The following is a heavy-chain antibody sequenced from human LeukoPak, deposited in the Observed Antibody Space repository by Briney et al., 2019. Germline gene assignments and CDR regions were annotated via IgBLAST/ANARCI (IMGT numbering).Heavy chain of an antibody. CDR3: ASGITIFGVALDY. CDR1: GFSFSDYS. J-gene: IGHJ4*02. CDR2: ISGNSAYI. V-gene: IGHV3-21*01. Sequence: MSGGSLRLSCVASGFSFSDYSVTWVRQAPGKGLKWVSSISGNSAYIFDADSVKGRFTTSRDNTKNLVYLQMNSLRAEDTAVYYCASGITIFGVALDYWGQETLVTVSS. D-gene: IGHD3-3*01.